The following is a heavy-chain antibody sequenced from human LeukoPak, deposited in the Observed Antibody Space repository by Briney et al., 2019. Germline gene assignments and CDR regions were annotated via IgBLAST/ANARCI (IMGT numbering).Heavy chain of an antibody. D-gene: IGHD3-16*01. CDR1: GFTFSSYG. V-gene: IGHV3-30*18. Sequence: PGGSLRLAWAASGFTFSSYGMHWVRQAPGKGLEWVAVISYDGSNKYSADSVKGRFNLSRDNSKNTLYLQMNSLRAEDTAVYYCANQRANVADYWGQGTLVTVSS. CDR2: ISYDGSNK. CDR3: ANQRANVADY. J-gene: IGHJ4*02.